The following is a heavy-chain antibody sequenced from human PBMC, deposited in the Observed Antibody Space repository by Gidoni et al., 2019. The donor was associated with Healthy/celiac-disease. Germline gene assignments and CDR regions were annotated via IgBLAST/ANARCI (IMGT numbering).Heavy chain of an antibody. Sequence: EVQLLESGGGLVQPGRSLRLSCQASGFTFDDYARHWVRQAPGKGLEGVSGVSWNSGSIGYADSVKGRFTISRDNAKNSLYLQMNSLRAEDTALYYCAKDIAGTPLYYGMDVWGQGTTVTVSS. CDR1: GFTFDDYA. CDR3: AKDIAGTPLYYGMDV. CDR2: VSWNSGSI. V-gene: IGHV3-9*01. J-gene: IGHJ6*02. D-gene: IGHD6-13*01.